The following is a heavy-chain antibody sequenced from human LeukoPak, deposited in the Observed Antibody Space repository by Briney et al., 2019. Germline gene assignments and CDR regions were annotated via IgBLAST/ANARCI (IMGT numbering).Heavy chain of an antibody. CDR2: IKSKSAGGTT. Sequence: GGSLRLSCAASGFTFNNAWMSWIRQVPGKGLEWVGRIKSKSAGGTTDYPALVKGRFIISRDDSKNMLYLQMNSLKIEDTAVYYCARDGAYYYYYMDVWGKGTTVTISS. V-gene: IGHV3-15*01. CDR1: GFTFNNAW. CDR3: ARDGAYYYYYMDV. D-gene: IGHD4/OR15-4a*01. J-gene: IGHJ6*03.